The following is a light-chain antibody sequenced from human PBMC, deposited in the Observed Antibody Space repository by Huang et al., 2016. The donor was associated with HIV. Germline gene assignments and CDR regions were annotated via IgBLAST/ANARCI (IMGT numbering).Light chain of an antibody. CDR3: QQRGNWQLT. J-gene: IGKJ4*01. Sequence: EIVLTQSPATLSLSPGERATLSCRGSQGLANDLAWYQQKPGQAPRLLIYDASNRATGIPARFSGSGSGTDFTLTISSLEPEDFAVYYCQQRGNWQLTFGGGTKVEIK. CDR1: QGLAND. V-gene: IGKV3-11*01. CDR2: DAS.